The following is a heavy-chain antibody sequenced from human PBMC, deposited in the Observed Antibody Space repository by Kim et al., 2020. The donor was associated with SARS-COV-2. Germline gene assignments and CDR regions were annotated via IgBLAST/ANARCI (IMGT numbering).Heavy chain of an antibody. CDR1: GGSVSSGSYS. Sequence: GGSVSSGSYSWGWIRQPPGKGLEWIGYIYYSGSTNYNPSLKSRVTISVDTSKNQFSLKLSSVTAADTAVYYCARDGTNSGSYYGHWGQGTLAT. J-gene: IGHJ4*02. CDR3: ARDGTNSGSYYGH. D-gene: IGHD1-26*01. V-gene: IGHV4-61*01. CDR2: IYYSGST.